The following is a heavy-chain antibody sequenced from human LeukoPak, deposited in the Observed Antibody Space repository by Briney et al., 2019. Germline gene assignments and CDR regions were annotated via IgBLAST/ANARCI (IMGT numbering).Heavy chain of an antibody. CDR3: ARSAHYSQFDY. CDR2: IYYSGST. D-gene: IGHD3-22*01. Sequence: PSETLSLTCTVSGGSISSDYWSWIRQPPGKGLEWIGYIYYSGSTNYNPSLKSRVTISVDTSKNQFSLKLRSVTAADTAVYYCARSAHYSQFDYWGQGTLVTVSS. J-gene: IGHJ4*02. CDR1: GGSISSDY. V-gene: IGHV4-59*01.